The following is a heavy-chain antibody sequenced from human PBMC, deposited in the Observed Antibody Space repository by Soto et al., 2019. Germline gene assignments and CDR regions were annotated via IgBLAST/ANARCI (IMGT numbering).Heavy chain of an antibody. CDR2: ISSSSSYI. CDR3: ARGNYGDYSAY. CDR1: GFTFSSYS. V-gene: IGHV3-21*01. D-gene: IGHD4-17*01. Sequence: EVQLVESGGGLVKPGGSLRLSCAASGFTFSSYSMNWVRQAPGKGLEWVSSISSSSSYIYYADSVKGRFTISRDNAKNSLYLQMNSLRAEDTAVYYCARGNYGDYSAYWGQGTLVTVSS. J-gene: IGHJ4*02.